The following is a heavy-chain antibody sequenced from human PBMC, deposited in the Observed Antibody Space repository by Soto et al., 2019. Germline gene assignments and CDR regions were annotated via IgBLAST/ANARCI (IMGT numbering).Heavy chain of an antibody. D-gene: IGHD7-27*01. CDR2: LDNGGNI. Sequence: QVQLQQSGPGLVQPSQTLSLTCTVSGDSISNVHCFWSRIRQSPDKGLEWIGNLDNGGNIHNNPCLESRLTISVDTSKSQFSLDLSSVSAADTAVDYCTRGPAGDKVDSWGQGTLVTVSS. CDR1: GDSISNVHCF. CDR3: TRGPAGDKVDS. J-gene: IGHJ4*02. V-gene: IGHV4-30-4*01.